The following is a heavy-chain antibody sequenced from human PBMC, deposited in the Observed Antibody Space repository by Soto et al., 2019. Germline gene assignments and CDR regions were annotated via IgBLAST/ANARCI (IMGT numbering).Heavy chain of an antibody. Sequence: GGSLRLSCAASGFTFSSYAMSWVRQAPGKGLEWVSAISGSGGSTYYADSVKGRFTISRDNSKNTLYLQMNSLRAEDTAVYYCAKDGWFLECLFCGGEGNNWFDPWGQGTLVTVSS. D-gene: IGHD3-3*01. V-gene: IGHV3-23*01. CDR1: GFTFSSYA. J-gene: IGHJ5*02. CDR2: ISGSGGST. CDR3: AKDGWFLECLFCGGEGNNWFDP.